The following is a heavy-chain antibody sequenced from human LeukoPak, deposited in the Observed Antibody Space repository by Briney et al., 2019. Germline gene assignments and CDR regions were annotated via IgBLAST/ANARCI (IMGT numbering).Heavy chain of an antibody. CDR2: IYYSGST. V-gene: IGHV4-59*05. CDR1: GGSISSYY. J-gene: IGHJ4*02. Sequence: PSETLSLTCTVSGGSISSYYWSWIRQPPGKGLEWIGSIYYSGSTYYNPSLKSRVTISVDTSKNQFSLKLSSVTAADTAVYYCASAYQLPLFDYWGQGTLVTVSS. CDR3: ASAYQLPLFDY. D-gene: IGHD2-2*01.